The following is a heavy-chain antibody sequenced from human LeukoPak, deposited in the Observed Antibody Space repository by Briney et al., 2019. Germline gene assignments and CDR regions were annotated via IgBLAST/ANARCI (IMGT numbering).Heavy chain of an antibody. V-gene: IGHV3-9*01. CDR2: ISWNSGSI. CDR3: AKDSLADYFDSSAYTDY. D-gene: IGHD3-22*01. J-gene: IGHJ4*02. Sequence: GGSLRLSCAASGFTFDDYAMHWVRQVPGKGLEWVSGISWNSGSIGYADSVKGRFTIPRDNAKKSLYLQMNSLRIEDTAFYYCAKDSLADYFDSSAYTDYWGQGTLVTVPS. CDR1: GFTFDDYA.